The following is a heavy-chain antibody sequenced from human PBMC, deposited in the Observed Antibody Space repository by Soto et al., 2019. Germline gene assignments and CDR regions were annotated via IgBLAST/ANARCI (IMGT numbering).Heavy chain of an antibody. V-gene: IGHV4-34*01. CDR2: INHSASS. D-gene: IGHD3-22*01. CDR1: GGSFTDYY. Sequence: QVQLRQWGAGLLKPSETLVLTCAVSGGSFTDYYWGWIRQSPGKGLEWFGEINHSASSTYNPSLPSRVTILVATSKKHFSLRLTSVPAADTAMYYCARGEYDSSGLYSWAPLGFDVWGQGTTVTVSS. J-gene: IGHJ6*02. CDR3: ARGEYDSSGLYSWAPLGFDV.